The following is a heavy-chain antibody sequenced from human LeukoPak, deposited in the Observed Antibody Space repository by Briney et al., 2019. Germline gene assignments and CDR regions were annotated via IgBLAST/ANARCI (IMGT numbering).Heavy chain of an antibody. J-gene: IGHJ5*02. Sequence: PSETLSLTCTVSGYSISSGYYWGWIRQPPGKGLEWIGSIYHSGSTYYNPSLKSRVTISVDTSKNQFSLKLGSVTAADTAVYYCARGRRYCSSTSCPRPINWFDPWGQGTLVTVSS. D-gene: IGHD2-2*01. CDR1: GYSISSGYY. V-gene: IGHV4-38-2*02. CDR3: ARGRRYCSSTSCPRPINWFDP. CDR2: IYHSGST.